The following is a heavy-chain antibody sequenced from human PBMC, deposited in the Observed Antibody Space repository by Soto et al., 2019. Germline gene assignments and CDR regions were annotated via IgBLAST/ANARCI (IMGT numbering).Heavy chain of an antibody. D-gene: IGHD3-3*01. J-gene: IGHJ4*02. CDR1: GFTFSSYA. CDR3: AKDQAPSFLSPITIFGVDDY. V-gene: IGHV3-23*01. CDR2: ISGSGGST. Sequence: GGSLRLSCAASGFTFSSYAMSWVRQAPGKGLEWVSAISGSGGSTYYADSVKGRFTISRDNSKNTLYLQMNSLRAEDTAVYYCAKDQAPSFLSPITIFGVDDYWGQGTLVTVSS.